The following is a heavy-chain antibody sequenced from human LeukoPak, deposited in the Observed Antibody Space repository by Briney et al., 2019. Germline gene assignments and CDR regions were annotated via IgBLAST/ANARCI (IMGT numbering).Heavy chain of an antibody. J-gene: IGHJ4*02. V-gene: IGHV4-31*03. D-gene: IGHD1-26*01. CDR1: GRSVSRSGYY. Sequence: SQTLSLTCTVSGRSVSRSGYYWTWIRQHPGKGLECIGFTYYSEGTYYNPSLMSRITISVDRSQNQFSLKMRDVTAADTAVYFCATADWESFYFDSWGQGALVAVSS. CDR2: TYYSEGT. CDR3: ATADWESFYFDS.